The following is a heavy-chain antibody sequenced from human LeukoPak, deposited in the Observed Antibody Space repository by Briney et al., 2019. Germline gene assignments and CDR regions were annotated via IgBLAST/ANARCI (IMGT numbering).Heavy chain of an antibody. D-gene: IGHD2-2*01. CDR1: GGSFSGYY. CDR2: INHSGST. J-gene: IGHJ4*02. Sequence: PSETLSLTCAVYGGSFSGYYWSWIRQPPGKGLEWIGEINHSGSTNYNPSLKSRVTISVDTSKNQFSLKLSSVTAADTAVYYCARGDRYCSSTSCYRWGGASSGDFDYWGQGTLVTVSS. CDR3: ARGDRYCSSTSCYRWGGASSGDFDY. V-gene: IGHV4-34*01.